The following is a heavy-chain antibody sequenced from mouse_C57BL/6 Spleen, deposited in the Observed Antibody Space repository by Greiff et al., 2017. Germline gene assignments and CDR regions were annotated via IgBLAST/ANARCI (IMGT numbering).Heavy chain of an antibody. Sequence: QVQLQQSGAELMKPGASVKLSCKATGYTFTGYWIEWVKQRPGHGLEWIGEILPGSGSTNYNEKFKGKATFTADTSSNTAYMQLSSLTTEDSAIYYCARRGYYYGSSYGGDFDYWGQGTTLTVSS. CDR1: GYTFTGYW. CDR2: ILPGSGST. D-gene: IGHD1-1*01. J-gene: IGHJ2*01. V-gene: IGHV1-9*01. CDR3: ARRGYYYGSSYGGDFDY.